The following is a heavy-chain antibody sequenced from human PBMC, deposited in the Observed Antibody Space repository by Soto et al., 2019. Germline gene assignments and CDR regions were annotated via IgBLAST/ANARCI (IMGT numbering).Heavy chain of an antibody. D-gene: IGHD3-9*01. J-gene: IGHJ6*02. CDR1: GFTFSSYS. Sequence: PGGSLGLSCAASGFTFSSYSMNWVRQATGKGLEWVSSISSSSSYIYYADSVKGRFTISRDNAKNSLYLQMNSLRAEDTAVYYCARDGADILTGYYYYYGMDVWGQGTTVTV. V-gene: IGHV3-21*01. CDR2: ISSSSSYI. CDR3: ARDGADILTGYYYYYGMDV.